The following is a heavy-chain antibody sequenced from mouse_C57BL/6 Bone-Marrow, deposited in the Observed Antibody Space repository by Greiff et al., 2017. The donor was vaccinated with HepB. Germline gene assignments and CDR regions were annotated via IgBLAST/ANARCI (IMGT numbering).Heavy chain of an antibody. J-gene: IGHJ2*01. V-gene: IGHV1-62-2*01. D-gene: IGHD4-1*01. Sequence: VQLQQSGAELVKPGASVKLSCKASGYTFTEYTIHWVKQRSGQGLEWIGWFYPGSGSIKYNEKFKSKATLTVDTSSSTAYMQLSSLTSEDSAVYYCARLTGPDYWGQGTTLTVSS. CDR1: GYTFTEYT. CDR3: ARLTGPDY. CDR2: FYPGSGSI.